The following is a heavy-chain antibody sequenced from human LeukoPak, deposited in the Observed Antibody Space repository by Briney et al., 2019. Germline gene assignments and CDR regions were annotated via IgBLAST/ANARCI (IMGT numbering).Heavy chain of an antibody. CDR3: ARLRFLEWLESYSFVFDP. CDR2: ITGSGGST. J-gene: IGHJ5*02. D-gene: IGHD3-3*01. V-gene: IGHV3-23*01. CDR1: GFTFSSYA. Sequence: GGSLRLSCAASGFTFSSYAMSWVRQAPGKGLEWVSTITGSGGSTYYADSVKGRFTISRDNSKNTLYLQMNSLRAEDTAVYYCARLRFLEWLESYSFVFDPWGQGTLVTVSS.